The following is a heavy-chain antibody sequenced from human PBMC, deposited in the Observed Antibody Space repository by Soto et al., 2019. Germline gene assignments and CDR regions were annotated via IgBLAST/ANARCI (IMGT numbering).Heavy chain of an antibody. CDR3: ARVRTVSGNFDY. J-gene: IGHJ4*02. Sequence: QVHLVQSGAEVKKPGSSVKVSCKVSGDTFRNYFITWVRQAPGQGLEWMGGIIPMFGTPNYAQKFLGRVTITADESTSTGFMQPSSLRSEDTAVYYCARVRTVSGNFDYWGQGTLVTVSS. D-gene: IGHD6-19*01. CDR1: GDTFRNYF. V-gene: IGHV1-69*12. CDR2: IIPMFGTP.